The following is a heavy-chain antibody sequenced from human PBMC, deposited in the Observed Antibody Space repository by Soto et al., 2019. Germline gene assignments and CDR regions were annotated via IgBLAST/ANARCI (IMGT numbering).Heavy chain of an antibody. J-gene: IGHJ4*02. Sequence: SETLSLTCNVSGGSISSYYWSWIRQPPGKGLEWIGYIYYSGSTNYNPSLKSRVTISLDTSKNQFSLKLSSVTAADTAVYFCARGRSGSYPFDYWGLGTLVTVSS. V-gene: IGHV4-59*01. CDR1: GGSISSYY. D-gene: IGHD1-26*01. CDR3: ARGRSGSYPFDY. CDR2: IYYSGST.